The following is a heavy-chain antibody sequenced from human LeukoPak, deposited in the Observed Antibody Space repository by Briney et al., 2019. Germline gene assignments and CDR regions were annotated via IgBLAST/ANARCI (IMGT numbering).Heavy chain of an antibody. CDR2: IYTSGST. CDR1: GGSISSYY. J-gene: IGHJ2*01. V-gene: IGHV4-4*07. CDR3: ARDQAFASKSRSEYFDL. D-gene: IGHD1-14*01. Sequence: PSETLSLTCTVSGGSISSYYWSWIRQPAGKGLEWIGRIYTSGSTNYNPSLKSRVTMPVDTSKNQFSLKLSSVTAADTAVYYCARDQAFASKSRSEYFDLWGRGTLVTVSS.